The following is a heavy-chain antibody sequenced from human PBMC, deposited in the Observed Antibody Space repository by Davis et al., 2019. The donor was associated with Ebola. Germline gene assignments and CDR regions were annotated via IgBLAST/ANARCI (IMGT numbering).Heavy chain of an antibody. Sequence: GESLKISCTASGFNVSGKHMSWVRQAPGKGLEWVSVIYSGGGTYYTDSVKGRFTISRDNGQNSLYLQMTSLRDEDTAVYFCARRILSDSRGGMDVWGQGSTVTVSS. CDR3: ARRILSDSRGGMDV. V-gene: IGHV3-53*01. J-gene: IGHJ6*02. CDR1: GFNVSGKH. CDR2: IYSGGGT. D-gene: IGHD3-22*01.